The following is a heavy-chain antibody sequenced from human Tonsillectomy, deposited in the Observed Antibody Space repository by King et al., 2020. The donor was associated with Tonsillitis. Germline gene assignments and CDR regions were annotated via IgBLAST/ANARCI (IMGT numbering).Heavy chain of an antibody. CDR3: AKDQHSGIYDYYGMDV. Sequence: VQLVESGGGVVQPGRSLRLSCAASGFTFSSYGMHWVRQAPGKGLEWVAVISYDGSNKYYADSVKGRFTISRDNSKNTLYLQMNSLRAEATAVYYCAKDQHSGIYDYYGMDVWGQGTTVTVSS. J-gene: IGHJ6*02. CDR2: ISYDGSNK. CDR1: GFTFSSYG. V-gene: IGHV3-30*18. D-gene: IGHD1-26*01.